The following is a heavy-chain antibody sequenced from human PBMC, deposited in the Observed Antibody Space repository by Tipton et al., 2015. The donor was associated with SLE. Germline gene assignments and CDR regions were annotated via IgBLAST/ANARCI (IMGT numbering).Heavy chain of an antibody. Sequence: SLRLSCAASGFTFDDYATHWVRQAPGKGLEWVSGISWNSGSIGYADSVKGRFTISRDNAKNSLYLQMNSLRAEDTALYYCAISSSWYSDAFDIWGQGTMVTVSS. CDR3: AISSSWYSDAFDI. CDR1: GFTFDDYA. V-gene: IGHV3-9*01. J-gene: IGHJ3*02. D-gene: IGHD6-13*01. CDR2: ISWNSGSI.